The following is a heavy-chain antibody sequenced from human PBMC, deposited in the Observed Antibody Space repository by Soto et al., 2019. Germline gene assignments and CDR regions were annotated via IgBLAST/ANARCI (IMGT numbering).Heavy chain of an antibody. J-gene: IGHJ6*02. CDR2: ISFDGSER. CDR3: ANGKAGFRYNYGMAV. D-gene: IGHD2-2*02. V-gene: IGHV3-30*18. Sequence: QVQLVESGGGVVQPGTSLRLSCVVSGLTFRDSGMHWVRQAPGKGLEWVAVISFDGSERHYRDSVKGRFSISRDNSRNTLYRKRNSLGVEDSAVYYCANGKAGFRYNYGMAVWAKGPRSPSL. CDR1: GLTFRDSG.